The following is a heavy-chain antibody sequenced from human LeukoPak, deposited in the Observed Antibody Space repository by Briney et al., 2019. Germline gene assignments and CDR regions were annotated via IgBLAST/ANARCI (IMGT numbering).Heavy chain of an antibody. D-gene: IGHD3-22*01. CDR2: ISAYSGNT. V-gene: IGHV1-18*01. CDR3: ARDVHSSGYYDNDY. CDR1: GYSFTTYG. Sequence: ASVKVSCKASGYSFTTYGISWVRQAPGQGLEWMGWISAYSGNTNYAQKLQGRVTMTIDISTSTAYMELRSVRSDDAAVYYCARDVHSSGYYDNDYWGQGTLVTVSS. J-gene: IGHJ4*02.